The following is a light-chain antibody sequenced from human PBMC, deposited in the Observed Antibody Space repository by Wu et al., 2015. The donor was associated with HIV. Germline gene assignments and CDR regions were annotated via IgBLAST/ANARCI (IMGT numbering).Light chain of an antibody. CDR3: QQYGSSPYT. Sequence: EIVLTQSPGTLSLSPGERATLSCRASQSVSGTYLAWYQQKPGQAPRLLIYGVSSRATGIPDRFSGSGSGTDFTLTISSLEPEDFAVYYCQQYGSSPYTFGQGTKLEIK. CDR1: QSVSGTY. V-gene: IGKV3-20*01. J-gene: IGKJ2*01. CDR2: GVS.